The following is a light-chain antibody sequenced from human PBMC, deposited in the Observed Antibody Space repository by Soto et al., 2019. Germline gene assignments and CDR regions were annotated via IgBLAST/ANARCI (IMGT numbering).Light chain of an antibody. CDR3: CSGSYTRV. CDR1: SSDVGSYNY. J-gene: IGLJ3*02. CDR2: GVT. Sequence: QSALTQPRSVSGSPGQSVTISCTGTSSDVGSYNYVSWYQQHPGKAPKLLIYGVTQRPSGVPDRFSGSKSSNTASLTISVLEAGDEGVYCCCSGSYTRVFGGGTKLTVL. V-gene: IGLV2-11*01.